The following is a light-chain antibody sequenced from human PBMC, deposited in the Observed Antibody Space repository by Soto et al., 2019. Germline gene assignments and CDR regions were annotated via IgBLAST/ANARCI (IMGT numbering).Light chain of an antibody. CDR1: QGISNY. CDR3: QKYSSALRT. J-gene: IGKJ1*01. CDR2: AAS. V-gene: IGKV1-27*01. Sequence: DIQMTQSPSSLSASVGDRVTITCRARQGISNYFAWYQQKPGKVHKLLIYAASTLQSGVPSRFSGSGSGKYFTLTISSLPAEDVATYYCQKYSSALRTFGQGTKVEIK.